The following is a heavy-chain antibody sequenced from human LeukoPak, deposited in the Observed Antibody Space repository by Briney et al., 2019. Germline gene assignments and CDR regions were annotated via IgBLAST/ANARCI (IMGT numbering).Heavy chain of an antibody. V-gene: IGHV4-39*01. Sequence: PSETLSLTCTASGGSISSSSYYWGWIRQPPGKGLEWIGSIYYSGSTYYNPSLKSRVTISVDTSKNQFSLKLSSVTAADTAVYYCAGSHLELGLANYYYYGMDVWGQGTTVTVSS. J-gene: IGHJ6*02. D-gene: IGHD3-16*01. CDR2: IYYSGST. CDR3: AGSHLELGLANYYYYGMDV. CDR1: GGSISSSSYY.